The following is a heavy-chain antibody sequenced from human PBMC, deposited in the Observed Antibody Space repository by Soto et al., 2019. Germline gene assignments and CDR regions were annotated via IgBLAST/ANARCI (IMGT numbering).Heavy chain of an antibody. V-gene: IGHV3-21*01. CDR1: GFTFSSYS. D-gene: IGHD3-22*01. Sequence: PGGSLRLSCAASGFTFSSYSMNWVRQAPGKGLEWVSSISSSSSYIYYADSVKGRFTISRDNAKNSLYLQMNSLRAEDTAVYYCAREESPAQYYDSSGYYKGPFDYWGQGTLVTVS. CDR2: ISSSSSYI. J-gene: IGHJ4*02. CDR3: AREESPAQYYDSSGYYKGPFDY.